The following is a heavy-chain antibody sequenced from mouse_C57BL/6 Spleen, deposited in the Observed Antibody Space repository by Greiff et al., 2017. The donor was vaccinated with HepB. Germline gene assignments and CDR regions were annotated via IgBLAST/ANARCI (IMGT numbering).Heavy chain of an antibody. J-gene: IGHJ4*01. CDR3: ARRRNYAMDY. CDR2: IDPSDSYT. Sequence: VQLQQPGAELVKPGASVKLSCKASGYTVTSYWMQWVKQRPGQGLEWIGEIDPSDSYTNYNQKFKGKATLTVDTSSSTAYMQLSSLTSEDSAVYYCARRRNYAMDYWGQGTSVTVSS. V-gene: IGHV1-50*01. CDR1: GYTVTSYW.